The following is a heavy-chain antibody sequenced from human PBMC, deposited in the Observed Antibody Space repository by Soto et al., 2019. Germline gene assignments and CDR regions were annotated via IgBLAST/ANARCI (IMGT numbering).Heavy chain of an antibody. CDR2: INHSGST. Sequence: TSETLSLTCAVYCGSFSGYYWSWIRQPPGKGLEWIGEINHSGSTNYNPSLKSRVTISVDTSKNQFSLKLSSVTAADTAVYYCARGLYCSGGSCYSSYLRILGPKEFDPWGQGTLVTVSS. J-gene: IGHJ5*02. CDR1: CGSFSGYY. CDR3: ARGLYCSGGSCYSSYLRILGPKEFDP. V-gene: IGHV4-34*01. D-gene: IGHD2-15*01.